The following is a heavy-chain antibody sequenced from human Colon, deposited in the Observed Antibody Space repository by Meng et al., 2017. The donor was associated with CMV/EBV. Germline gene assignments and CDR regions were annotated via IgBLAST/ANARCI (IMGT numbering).Heavy chain of an antibody. V-gene: IGHV3-7*01. CDR3: ARDPFIKAFDI. Sequence: GESLKISCAASGFTFTNSWMSWVRQAPGKGLEWVANIKPDGSEKYYVDSVKGRFTISRDNARNSVYLQMDSLRAEDTAVYYCARDPFIKAFDIWGQGTMVTVSS. J-gene: IGHJ3*02. CDR2: IKPDGSEK. CDR1: GFTFTNSW.